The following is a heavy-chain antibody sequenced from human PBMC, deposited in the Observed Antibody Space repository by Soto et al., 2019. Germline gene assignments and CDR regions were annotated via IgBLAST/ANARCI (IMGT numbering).Heavy chain of an antibody. V-gene: IGHV3-23*01. D-gene: IGHD1-26*01. Sequence: GGSLRLSCAASGFTFSSYGMTFSSYAMSWVRQAPGKGLEWVSTISGSGDSTYYADSVKGRFTISRDNSKNTLYLQMNNLKPDDTAIYYCTRGPRADSSGTGAHWGQGTPVTVSS. CDR3: TRGPRADSSGTGAH. CDR1: GFTFSSYGMTFSSYA. CDR2: ISGSGDST. J-gene: IGHJ4*02.